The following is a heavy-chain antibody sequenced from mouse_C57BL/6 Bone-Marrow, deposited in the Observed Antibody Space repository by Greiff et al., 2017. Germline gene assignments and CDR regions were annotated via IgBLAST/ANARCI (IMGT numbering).Heavy chain of an antibody. J-gene: IGHJ3*01. CDR2: INPSSGYT. Sequence: VQLQESGAELARPGASVKMSCKASGYTFTSYTMHWVKQRPGQGLEWIGYINPSSGYTKYNQKFKDKATLTADKSSSTAYMQLSSLTSEDSAVYYCERWAYGNYVSWFAYWGQGTLVTVSA. CDR3: ERWAYGNYVSWFAY. D-gene: IGHD2-1*01. V-gene: IGHV1-4*01. CDR1: GYTFTSYT.